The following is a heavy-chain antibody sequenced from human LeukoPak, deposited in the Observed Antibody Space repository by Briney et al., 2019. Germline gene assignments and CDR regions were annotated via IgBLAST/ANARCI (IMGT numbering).Heavy chain of an antibody. CDR1: GGSISSYY. CDR2: IYYSGST. V-gene: IGHV4-59*01. J-gene: IGHJ6*03. CDR3: ARSITGTLGLYYYYMDV. D-gene: IGHD1-20*01. Sequence: SETLSLTCTVSGGSISSYYWSWIRQPPGKGLEWIGYIYYSGSTNYNPSLKSRVTMSIDTSKNQFSLKVNSVTAADTAVYYCARSITGTLGLYYYYMDVWGKGTTVTVSS.